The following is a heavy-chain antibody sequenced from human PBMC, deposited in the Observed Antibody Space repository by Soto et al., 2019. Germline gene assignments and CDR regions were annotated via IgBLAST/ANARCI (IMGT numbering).Heavy chain of an antibody. CDR1: GFTFSNSA. CDR2: ISSSGGRT. Sequence: LRLSCVASGFTFSNSAMSWVRHVPGKGLEWAAGISSSGGRTNYADSVKGRFTISRDNSKDTLYLQMNSLRAEDTALYYCAKVQEFCGFNCYIVDSWGQGVLVTVSS. D-gene: IGHD2-21*02. CDR3: AKVQEFCGFNCYIVDS. J-gene: IGHJ4*02. V-gene: IGHV3-23*01.